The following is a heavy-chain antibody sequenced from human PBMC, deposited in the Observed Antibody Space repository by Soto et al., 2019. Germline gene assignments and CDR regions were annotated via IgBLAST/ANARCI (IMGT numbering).Heavy chain of an antibody. J-gene: IGHJ5*02. Sequence: QITLKESGPTLVKPTQTLTLTCTFSGFSLSTSGVVVGWIRQPPGKALEWLALIYWDDDKRYSPSLKSRLTITKDTSKNQVGLTMTNMDSVDTATYYWAHRYYYGSGRNMDWFDPWGQGTLVTVSS. D-gene: IGHD3-10*01. CDR3: AHRYYYGSGRNMDWFDP. CDR1: GFSLSTSGVV. V-gene: IGHV2-5*02. CDR2: IYWDDDK.